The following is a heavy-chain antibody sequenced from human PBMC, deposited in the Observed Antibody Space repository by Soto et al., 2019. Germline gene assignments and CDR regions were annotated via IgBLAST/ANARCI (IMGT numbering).Heavy chain of an antibody. CDR1: GFTFSSYS. J-gene: IGHJ3*02. D-gene: IGHD2-2*01. V-gene: IGHV3-48*04. CDR2: ISSSSSTI. Sequence: GGSLRLSCAASGFTFSSYSMKWVRQAPGKGLEWVSYISSSSSTIYYADSVKGRFTISRDNAKNSLYLQMNSLRAEDTAVYYCARDGGYCSSTSCYAFDIWGQGTMVTVSS. CDR3: ARDGGYCSSTSCYAFDI.